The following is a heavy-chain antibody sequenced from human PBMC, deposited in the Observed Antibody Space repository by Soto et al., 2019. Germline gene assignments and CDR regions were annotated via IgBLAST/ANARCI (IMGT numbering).Heavy chain of an antibody. V-gene: IGHV1-46*01. CDR2: INPSGGST. D-gene: IGHD3-3*01. J-gene: IGHJ6*02. CDR1: GYTFTSYY. Sequence: GASVKVSCKASGYTFTSYYMHWVRQAPGQGLEWMGIINPSGGSTSYAQKFQGRVTMTRDTSTSTVYMELSSLRSEETAVYYCARGIKYYDFWSGYLDYYYYGMDVWGQGTTVTVS. CDR3: ARGIKYYDFWSGYLDYYYYGMDV.